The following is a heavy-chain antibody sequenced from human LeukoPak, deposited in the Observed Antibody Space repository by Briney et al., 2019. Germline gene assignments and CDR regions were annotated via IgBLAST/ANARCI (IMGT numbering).Heavy chain of an antibody. J-gene: IGHJ4*02. CDR3: ARRGGYGGSCDY. CDR1: GGSLRSYY. Sequence: KPSETLSLTCTLSGGSLRSYYWSWIPQPPGKGLEWIGYIYTSGSTNYNPSLKSRVTIPVDTSKNQFSLKLSSVTAADTAVYYCARRGGYGGSCDYWCQGTRVTVSS. V-gene: IGHV4-4*09. CDR2: IYTSGST. D-gene: IGHD2-15*01.